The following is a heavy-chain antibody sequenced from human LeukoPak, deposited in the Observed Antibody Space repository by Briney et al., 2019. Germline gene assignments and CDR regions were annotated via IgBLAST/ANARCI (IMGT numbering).Heavy chain of an antibody. V-gene: IGHV3-21*01. D-gene: IGHD4-11*01. CDR2: ISTSSIYI. CDR3: ARGYSNYGYTFEI. Sequence: PGGSLRLSCAASGFTFSTYSMNWVRQAPGKGLEWVSSISTSSIYIYYADSLKGRFTISRHNAKNSLYLEMNSLRAEDTAVYYCARGYSNYGYTFEIWGQGTMVTVSS. CDR1: GFTFSTYS. J-gene: IGHJ3*02.